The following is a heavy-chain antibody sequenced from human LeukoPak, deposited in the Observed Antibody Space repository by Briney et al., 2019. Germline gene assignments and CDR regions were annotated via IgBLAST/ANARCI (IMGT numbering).Heavy chain of an antibody. CDR2: IYYSGST. D-gene: IGHD4-23*01. CDR1: GGSISTYY. V-gene: IGHV4-59*01. J-gene: IGHJ4*02. Sequence: SETLSLTCTVSGGSISTYYWSWIRQPPGKGLEWIGYIYYSGSTNYNPSLKSRVTTSVDTSRNQFSLKLSSVTAADTAVYYCARDTGTVVDYWGQGTLVTVSS. CDR3: ARDTGTVVDY.